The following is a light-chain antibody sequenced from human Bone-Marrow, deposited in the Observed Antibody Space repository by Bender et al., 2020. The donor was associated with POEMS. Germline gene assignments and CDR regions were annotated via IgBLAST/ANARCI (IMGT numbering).Light chain of an antibody. J-gene: IGLJ1*01. CDR1: NIGDKS. V-gene: IGLV3-21*02. CDR3: QVWDGSSYHYV. Sequence: SYVLTQPPTVSVAPGQTARITCGGDNIGDKSVHWYQQKPGQAPVLVVYDDSDRPSGIPERFSGANSGNTATLTISRVEAGDEADYFCQVWDGSSYHYVFGNGTKVTVL. CDR2: DDS.